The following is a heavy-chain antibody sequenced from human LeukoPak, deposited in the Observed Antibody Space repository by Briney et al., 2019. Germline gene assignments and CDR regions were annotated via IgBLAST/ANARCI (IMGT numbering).Heavy chain of an antibody. V-gene: IGHV3-7*05. CDR2: IKQDGCEK. CDR3: ATNSDFRFDY. CDR1: GFTFSSFW. D-gene: IGHD2/OR15-2a*01. J-gene: IGHJ4*01. Sequence: GGSLRLSCAASGFTFSSFWMSWVRQAPGKGLEWVANIKQDGCEKHYVDSVKGRFTISRDNTKNSLYLQLSSLRAEDTAVYFCATNSDFRFDYWGHGTPVIASS.